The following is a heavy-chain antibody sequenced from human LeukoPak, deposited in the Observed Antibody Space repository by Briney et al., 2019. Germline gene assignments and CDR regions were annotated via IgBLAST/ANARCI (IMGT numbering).Heavy chain of an antibody. J-gene: IGHJ4*02. CDR2: INHSGST. D-gene: IGHD3-9*01. CDR3: ARGGILTGYSFDY. CDR1: GGSFSGYY. V-gene: IGHV4-34*01. Sequence: SETLSLTCAVYGGSFSGYYWSWIRQPPGKGLEWIGGINHSGSTNYNPSLKSRVTISVDTSKNQFSLNLSSVTAADTAVYYCARGGILTGYSFDYWGQGILVTVSS.